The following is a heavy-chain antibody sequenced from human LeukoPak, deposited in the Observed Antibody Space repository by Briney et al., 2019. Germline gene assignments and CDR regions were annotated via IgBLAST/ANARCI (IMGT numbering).Heavy chain of an antibody. V-gene: IGHV5-51*01. Sequence: GESLKISCKCSGYSFTSYWIGWVRQTPGKGLEWVGIIYPADSDTRYSPSFQGQVTISADKSISTACLQWSSLKASDTAMYYCARGDSNYGLDWFDPWGQGTLVTVSS. D-gene: IGHD4-11*01. CDR2: IYPADSDT. CDR1: GYSFTSYW. J-gene: IGHJ5*02. CDR3: ARGDSNYGLDWFDP.